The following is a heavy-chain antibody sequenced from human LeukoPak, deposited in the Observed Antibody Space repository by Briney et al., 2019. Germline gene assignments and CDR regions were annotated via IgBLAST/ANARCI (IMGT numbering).Heavy chain of an antibody. V-gene: IGHV4-4*07. Sequence: PSETLSLTCTVSGGSISSYYWSWIPQPAGKGLDWIGRIYTSGSTNYNPSLKSRVTMSVDTSKSQFSLKLSSVTAADTAVYYCARARDPQWLVPFDPWGQGTLVTVSS. J-gene: IGHJ5*02. CDR1: GGSISSYY. CDR3: ARARDPQWLVPFDP. D-gene: IGHD6-19*01. CDR2: IYTSGST.